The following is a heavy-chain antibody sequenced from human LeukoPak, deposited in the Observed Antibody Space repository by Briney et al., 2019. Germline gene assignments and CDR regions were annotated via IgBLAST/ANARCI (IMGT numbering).Heavy chain of an antibody. D-gene: IGHD6-19*01. V-gene: IGHV1-46*01. CDR1: GYTFTSYY. CDR3: ARDQDPYSSGWYGGGFDY. CDR2: INPSGGST. Sequence: ASVKVSCKASGYTFTSYYMHWVRQAPGQGLEWMGIINPSGGSTSYAQKFQGRVTMTRDTSTSTVYMELSSLRSEDTAVYYCARDQDPYSSGWYGGGFDYWGQGTLVAVSS. J-gene: IGHJ4*02.